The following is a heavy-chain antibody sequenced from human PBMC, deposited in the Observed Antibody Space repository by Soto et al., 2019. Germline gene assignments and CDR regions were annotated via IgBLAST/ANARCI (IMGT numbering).Heavy chain of an antibody. Sequence: ASVKVSCKASGGTFSSYAISWVRQAPGQGLEWMGEIIPMFGTANYAQNFQGRVTITADESTSTVYMELSSLRSEDTAVYYCARDRGPSSGYYPYWFDPWGQGTLVTVSS. V-gene: IGHV1-69*13. CDR2: IIPMFGTA. D-gene: IGHD3-22*01. CDR3: ARDRGPSSGYYPYWFDP. CDR1: GGTFSSYA. J-gene: IGHJ5*02.